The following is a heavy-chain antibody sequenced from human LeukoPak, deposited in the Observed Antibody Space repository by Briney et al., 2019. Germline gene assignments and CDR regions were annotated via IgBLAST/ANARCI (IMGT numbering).Heavy chain of an antibody. V-gene: IGHV1-8*01. CDR1: GYTFTSYD. J-gene: IGHJ6*02. D-gene: IGHD6-13*01. Sequence: GASVKVSCKASGYTFTSYDINWVRQATGQGVEWMGWMNPNSGNTGYAQKFQGRVTMTRNTSISTAYMELSSLRSEEPAVYYCARHDCSSWHYYYYGMDVWGQGTTVTVSS. CDR3: ARHDCSSWHYYYYGMDV. CDR2: MNPNSGNT.